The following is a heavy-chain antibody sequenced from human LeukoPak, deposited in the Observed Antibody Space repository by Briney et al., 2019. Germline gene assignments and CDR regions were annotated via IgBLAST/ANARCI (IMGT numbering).Heavy chain of an antibody. J-gene: IGHJ4*02. D-gene: IGHD3-10*01. CDR2: ISGSGGDK. V-gene: IGHV3-23*01. CDR3: AKDCLTGSYGYFDY. CDR1: GFSFSIYA. Sequence: GGSLRLSCAASGFSFSIYAMSWVRQAPGKGLEWVSTISGSGGDKYYADSVKGRFTISRDNSKNTLYLQMNSLRAEDTAVYYCAKDCLTGSYGYFDYWGLGALVTVFS.